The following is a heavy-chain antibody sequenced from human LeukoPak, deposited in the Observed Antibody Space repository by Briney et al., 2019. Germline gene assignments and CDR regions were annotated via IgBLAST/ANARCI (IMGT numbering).Heavy chain of an antibody. D-gene: IGHD2-15*01. Sequence: TSETLSLTCAVYGGSFSGYYWSWIRQPPGKGLEWIGEINHSGSTNYNPSLKSRVTISVDTSKNQFSLKLSSVTAADTAVYYCARHVRYCSGGSCYSPRNWFDPWGQGTLVTVSS. V-gene: IGHV4-34*01. CDR3: ARHVRYCSGGSCYSPRNWFDP. CDR2: INHSGST. CDR1: GGSFSGYY. J-gene: IGHJ5*02.